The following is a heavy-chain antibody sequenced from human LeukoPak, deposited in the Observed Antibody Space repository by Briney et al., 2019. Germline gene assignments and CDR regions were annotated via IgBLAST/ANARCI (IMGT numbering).Heavy chain of an antibody. J-gene: IGHJ4*02. D-gene: IGHD6-6*01. CDR3: ASSSSQGFDYFDY. CDR1: SFSFSDFW. CDR2: IKRFGSEK. Sequence: GGSLRLSCVASSFSFSDFWMSWVRQRPGKELEWVATIKRFGSEKTYLDSVKGRFTISRDDSKSSLSLQMNNLGADDSGLYYCASSSSQGFDYFDYWGQGALVTVSS. V-gene: IGHV3-7*01.